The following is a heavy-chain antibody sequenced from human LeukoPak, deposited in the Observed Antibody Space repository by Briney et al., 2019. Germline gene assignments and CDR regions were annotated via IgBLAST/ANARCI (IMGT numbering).Heavy chain of an antibody. Sequence: GGSLRLSCAASGFTFSGSAMRWVRQASGKGLEWVGRIRNKANSFATAYAASVRGRFTISRDDSKNTAYLQMNSLKTEDTAVYYCTRNYDSSGYDYWGQGTLVTVSS. V-gene: IGHV3-73*01. CDR3: TRNYDSSGYDY. J-gene: IGHJ4*02. CDR2: IRNKANSFAT. D-gene: IGHD3-22*01. CDR1: GFTFSGSA.